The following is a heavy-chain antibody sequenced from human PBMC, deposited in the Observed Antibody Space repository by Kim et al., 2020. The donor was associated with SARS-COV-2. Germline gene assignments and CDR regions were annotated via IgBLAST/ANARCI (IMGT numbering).Heavy chain of an antibody. D-gene: IGHD1-1*01. CDR1: EDIFTTYW. Sequence: GESLKISCKGSEDIFTTYWIGWVRQMPGKGLEWMRIIHPGDSDTKYSPSFQGQVTISADKSINTAYLQWSSLKASDTAMYYCAKLDRGNGDYYAMDVWGQ. V-gene: IGHV5-51*01. CDR3: AKLDRGNGDYYAMDV. CDR2: IHPGDSDT. J-gene: IGHJ6*02.